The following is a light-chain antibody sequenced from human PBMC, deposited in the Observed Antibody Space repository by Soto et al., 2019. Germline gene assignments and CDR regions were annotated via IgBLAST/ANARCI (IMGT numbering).Light chain of an antibody. V-gene: IGKV3-15*01. CDR2: GAS. Sequence: EILMTQSPATLSVSPGERATLSCRASQTVTGALAWYQQKPGQAPRLLIYGASTRASGIPDRFSGSGSGTEFTLTISSLQSEDFAVYYCQQRSNWPPDLTFGGGTKVEIK. CDR3: QQRSNWPPDLT. CDR1: QTVTGA. J-gene: IGKJ4*01.